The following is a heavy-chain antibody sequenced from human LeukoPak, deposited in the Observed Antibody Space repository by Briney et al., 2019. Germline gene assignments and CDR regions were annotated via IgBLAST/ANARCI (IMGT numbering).Heavy chain of an antibody. CDR3: AKDRPTVYSSSWLHFLDS. J-gene: IGHJ4*02. D-gene: IGHD6-13*01. CDR2: INPNSGGT. V-gene: IGHV1-2*02. CDR1: GYTFTSYY. Sequence: ASVKVPCKTSGYTFTSYYMYWVRQAPGQGLGWMGWINPNSGGTNYAQKFQGRVTMTRDTSISTAYMELSRLRSDDTAVYFCAKDRPTVYSSSWLHFLDSWGQGTLVTVSS.